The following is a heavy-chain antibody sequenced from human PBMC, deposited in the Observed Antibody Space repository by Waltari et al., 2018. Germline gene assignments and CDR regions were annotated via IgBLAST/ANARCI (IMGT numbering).Heavy chain of an antibody. CDR3: AKGAQYQLLYFYFDS. Sequence: EVQLVDSGGGLVQPGGSLRLSCAASGFTYRNYPMTWVRQAPGKGLEWGSSISSTGGTIHYAASVKGRFTISRDDSKNTLYLQMHNLRAEDTAVYYCAKGAQYQLLYFYFDSWGQGTLVTVSS. D-gene: IGHD2-2*02. CDR1: GFTYRNYP. V-gene: IGHV3-23*04. J-gene: IGHJ4*02. CDR2: ISSTGGTI.